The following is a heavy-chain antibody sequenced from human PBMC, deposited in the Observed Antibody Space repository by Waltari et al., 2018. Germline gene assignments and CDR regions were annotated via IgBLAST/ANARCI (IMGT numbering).Heavy chain of an antibody. CDR1: AFLFSSYW. Sequence: EAQLEESGGGLVQPGGSLRLPCAASAFLFSSYWMTWFRQAPGKGVERVANLKKDGSDKHYMDSVKGRFTISRDNTKNSLYLQMSSLRADDTAVYYCARDSSPGDSSAWYDAFDVWGRGTMVTVSS. D-gene: IGHD6-19*01. J-gene: IGHJ3*01. V-gene: IGHV3-7*03. CDR3: ARDSSPGDSSAWYDAFDV. CDR2: LKKDGSDK.